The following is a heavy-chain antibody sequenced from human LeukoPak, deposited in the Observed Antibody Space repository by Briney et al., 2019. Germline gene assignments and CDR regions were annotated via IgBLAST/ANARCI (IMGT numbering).Heavy chain of an antibody. J-gene: IGHJ4*02. CDR1: GFTFDDYG. CDR2: INWNGGST. V-gene: IGHV3-20*04. Sequence: GGSLRLSCAASGFTFDDYGMSWVRQAPGKGLEWVSGINWNGGSTGYADSAKGRFTISRDNAKNSLYLQMNSLRAEDTALYYCARATCSSTSCSIRAYFDYWGQGTLVTVSS. D-gene: IGHD2-2*01. CDR3: ARATCSSTSCSIRAYFDY.